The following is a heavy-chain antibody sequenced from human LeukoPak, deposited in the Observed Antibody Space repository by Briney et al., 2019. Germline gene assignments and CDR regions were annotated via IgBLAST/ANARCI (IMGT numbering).Heavy chain of an antibody. D-gene: IGHD2-2*02. J-gene: IGHJ5*02. CDR3: ARAGYCSSTSCYSHMYNWFDP. V-gene: IGHV4-31*03. CDR1: GGSISSSSYS. CDR2: IYYSGST. Sequence: SETLSLTCTVSGGSISSSSYSWSWIRQHPGKGLEWIGYIYYSGSTYYNPSLKSRVTISVDTSKNQFSLKLSSVTAADTAVYYCARAGYCSSTSCYSHMYNWFDPWGQGTLVTVSS.